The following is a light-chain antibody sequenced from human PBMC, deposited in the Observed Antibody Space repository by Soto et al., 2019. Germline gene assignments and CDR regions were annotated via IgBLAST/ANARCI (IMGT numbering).Light chain of an antibody. J-gene: IGKJ5*01. Sequence: EIVLTQSPGTLSLSPGERATLSCRASQSVSSGYLAWYQQKPGQAPRLLIYGASSRATGIPDRFSGSGSGTDFTLTISRLEPEDFAVYFCQQYGNSPITFGQGTRLETK. V-gene: IGKV3-20*01. CDR3: QQYGNSPIT. CDR2: GAS. CDR1: QSVSSGY.